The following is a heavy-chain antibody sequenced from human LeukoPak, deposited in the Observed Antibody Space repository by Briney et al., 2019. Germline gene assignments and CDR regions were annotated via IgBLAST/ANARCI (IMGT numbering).Heavy chain of an antibody. V-gene: IGHV3-21*01. J-gene: IGHJ4*02. CDR3: AREMGYSYGRDY. Sequence: GGSLRLSCAASGFAFSSYAMHWVRQAPGKGLEWVSSISSSSSYIYYADSVKGRFTISRDNAKNSLYLQMNSLRAEDTAVYYCAREMGYSYGRDYWGQGTLVTVSS. CDR1: GFAFSSYA. CDR2: ISSSSSYI. D-gene: IGHD5-18*01.